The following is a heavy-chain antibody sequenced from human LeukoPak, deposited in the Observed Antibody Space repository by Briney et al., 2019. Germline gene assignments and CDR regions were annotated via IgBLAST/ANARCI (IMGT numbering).Heavy chain of an antibody. J-gene: IGHJ4*02. V-gene: IGHV7-4-1*02. Sequence: ASVKVSCKASGYTFTSYGISWVRQPPGQGIEWMGWINTNTGNPTYAQGFTGRFVFSLDTSVSTAYLQISSLKAEDTAVYYCARASRSYSSSWCSVYWGQGTLVTVSS. CDR2: INTNTGNP. CDR3: ARASRSYSSSWCSVY. D-gene: IGHD6-13*01. CDR1: GYTFTSYG.